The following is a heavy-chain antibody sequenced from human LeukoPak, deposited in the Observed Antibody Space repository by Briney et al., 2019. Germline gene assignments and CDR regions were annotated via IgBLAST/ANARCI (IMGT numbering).Heavy chain of an antibody. J-gene: IGHJ4*02. D-gene: IGHD3-16*02. CDR1: GFTFSDYY. Sequence: GGSLRLSCAASGFTFSDYYMSWIRQAPGKGLEWVSYISSSGSTIYYADSVKGRFTISRDNSKNTLYLQMNSLRAEDTAVYYCAKEGSLVVGDDYVWGSYHYWGQGTLVTVSS. CDR3: AKEGSLVVGDDYVWGSYHY. CDR2: ISSSGSTI. V-gene: IGHV3-11*01.